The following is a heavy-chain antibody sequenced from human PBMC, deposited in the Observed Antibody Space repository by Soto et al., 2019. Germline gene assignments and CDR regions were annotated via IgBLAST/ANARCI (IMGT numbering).Heavy chain of an antibody. CDR2: INAGNGNT. CDR1: GYTFTSYA. CDR3: VRSTMVRGVTP. J-gene: IGHJ5*02. D-gene: IGHD3-10*01. V-gene: IGHV1-3*01. Sequence: ASVKVSCKASGYTFTSYAMHWVRQAPGQRLEWMGWINAGNGNTKYSQKFQGRVTITRDTSASTAYMELSSLRSEDTAAYYCVRSTMVRGVTPWGQGTLVTVSS.